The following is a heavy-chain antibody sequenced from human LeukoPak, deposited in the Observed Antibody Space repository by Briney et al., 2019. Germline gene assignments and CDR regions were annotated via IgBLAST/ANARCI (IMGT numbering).Heavy chain of an antibody. Sequence: LSLTCTVSGDSMSDYFWTWIRQPPGKGLEWVGFIRSKAYGGTTEYAASVKGRFTISRDDSKSIAYLQMNSLKIEDTAVYYCTGSFGELTFFDYWGQGTLVTVSS. D-gene: IGHD3-10*01. V-gene: IGHV3-49*03. J-gene: IGHJ4*02. CDR3: TGSFGELTFFDY. CDR1: GDSMSDYF. CDR2: IRSKAYGGTT.